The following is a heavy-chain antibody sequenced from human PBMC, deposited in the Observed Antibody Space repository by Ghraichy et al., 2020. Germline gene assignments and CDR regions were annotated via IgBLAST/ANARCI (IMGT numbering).Heavy chain of an antibody. D-gene: IGHD6-19*01. CDR1: GFSFSNYA. Sequence: GGSLRLSCTASGFSFSNYAMSWVRQAPGKGLEWVSGLSGTGESIYYADSVKGRFTISRDNSKNTLYLQMNRLRAEDTAIYFCAKEGRERISVSRYLDYWGQGTLVTVSS. CDR2: LSGTGESI. V-gene: IGHV3-23*01. CDR3: AKEGRERISVSRYLDY. J-gene: IGHJ4*02.